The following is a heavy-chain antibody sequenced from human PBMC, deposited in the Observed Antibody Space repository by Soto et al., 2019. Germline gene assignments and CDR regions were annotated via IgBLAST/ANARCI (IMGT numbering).Heavy chain of an antibody. V-gene: IGHV3-30-3*01. Sequence: GGSLRLSCAASGFTFSSYAMHCVRQAPGKGLEWVAVISYDGSNKYYADSVKGRFTISRDNSKNTLYLQMNSLRAEDTAVYYCARDGITIFGVVVEDYYGMDVWGQGTTVTVSS. CDR2: ISYDGSNK. D-gene: IGHD3-3*01. J-gene: IGHJ6*02. CDR1: GFTFSSYA. CDR3: ARDGITIFGVVVEDYYGMDV.